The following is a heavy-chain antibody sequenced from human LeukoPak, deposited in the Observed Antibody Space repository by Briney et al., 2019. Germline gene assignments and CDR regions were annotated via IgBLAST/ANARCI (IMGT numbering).Heavy chain of an antibody. CDR2: IYHSGST. V-gene: IGHV4-4*02. D-gene: IGHD3-9*01. J-gene: IGHJ4*02. CDR3: ASGGYFDWFTD. Sequence: SEPLSLTCAVSGGSISSSNWWSWVRQPPGKGLGWIGEIYHSGSTNYSPSLKRRVTISVDKSKNQFSLKLSSVTAADTAVYYCASGGYFDWFTDWGQGTLVTVSS. CDR1: GGSISSSNW.